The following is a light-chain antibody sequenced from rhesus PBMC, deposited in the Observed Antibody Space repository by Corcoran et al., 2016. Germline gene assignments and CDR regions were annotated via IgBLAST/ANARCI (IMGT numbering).Light chain of an antibody. J-gene: IGKJ4*01. Sequence: DIQMTQSPSSLSASVGDKVTITCQASQSISSWLAWYQQKPGKAPKPLTYAASTLQSGTPSRFSGSGSGTDFTLTISSLQPEDSAVYYCQQYYDYPLTFGGGTKVELK. CDR2: AAS. CDR1: QSISSW. V-gene: IGKV1-16*01. CDR3: QQYYDYPLT.